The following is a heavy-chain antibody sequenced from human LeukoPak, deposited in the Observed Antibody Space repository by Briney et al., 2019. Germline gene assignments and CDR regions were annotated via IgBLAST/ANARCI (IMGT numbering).Heavy chain of an antibody. V-gene: IGHV1-18*04. J-gene: IGHJ4*02. CDR1: GYTFTSYG. Sequence: ASVKVSCKASGYTFTSYGISWVRQAPGQGLEWMGWISAYNGNTNYAQKLQGRVTMTTDTSTSTAYMELRSLRSDDTAVYYCARDQDYYGSGSPFDYWGQGTLVTVSS. D-gene: IGHD3-10*01. CDR2: ISAYNGNT. CDR3: ARDQDYYGSGSPFDY.